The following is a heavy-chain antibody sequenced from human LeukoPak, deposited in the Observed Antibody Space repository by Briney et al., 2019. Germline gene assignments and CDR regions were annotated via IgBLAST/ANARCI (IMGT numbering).Heavy chain of an antibody. Sequence: GRSLRLSCAASGFTFTSYAIHWVRQAPGKGLEWVAVISYDGSNKYYADSVKGRFTISRDNSKNTLYLQMDSLRGEDTAVYYCARADGDYYYYYMDVWGKGTTVTVSS. CDR1: GFTFTSYA. CDR2: ISYDGSNK. V-gene: IGHV3-30-3*01. D-gene: IGHD5-24*01. J-gene: IGHJ6*03. CDR3: ARADGDYYYYYMDV.